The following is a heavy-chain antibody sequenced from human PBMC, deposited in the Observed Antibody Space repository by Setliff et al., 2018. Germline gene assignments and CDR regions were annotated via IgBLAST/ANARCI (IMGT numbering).Heavy chain of an antibody. D-gene: IGHD5-12*01. J-gene: IGHJ4*02. V-gene: IGHV3-73*01. CDR3: IVAGNYFDY. CDR2: IRSKAFSYAT. CDR1: GFTFSSYA. Sequence: GGSLRLSCAASGFTFSSYAMHWVRQAPGKGLEWVGRIRSKAFSYATRYTESMKGRFTISRDDSKNTAYLQMDSLNTEDTAVYYCIVAGNYFDYWGQGTLVTVSS.